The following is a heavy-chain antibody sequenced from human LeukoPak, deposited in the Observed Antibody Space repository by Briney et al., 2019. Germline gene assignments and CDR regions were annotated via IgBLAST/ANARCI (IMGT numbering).Heavy chain of an antibody. Sequence: ASVKVSCKASGYTFTSYGISWVRQAPGQGLEWMGWISAYNGNTNYAQKLQGRVTMTTDTSTSTAYMELRSLRSDDTAVYYCARDGHRHNYYYGMDVWGQGTTVTVSS. CDR3: ARDGHRHNYYYGMDV. V-gene: IGHV1-18*01. D-gene: IGHD3/OR15-3a*01. CDR2: ISAYNGNT. J-gene: IGHJ6*02. CDR1: GYTFTSYG.